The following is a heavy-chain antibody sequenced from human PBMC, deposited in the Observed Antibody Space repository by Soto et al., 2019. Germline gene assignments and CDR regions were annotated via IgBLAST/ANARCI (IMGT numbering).Heavy chain of an antibody. J-gene: IGHJ5*02. Sequence: PSNTLALTSGVDGGSFRNHYWNWVRQPPGKGLEWIGEVNHSGEATYNPSLQSRVTISLDTSNNHFSLKMTSLTAADTALYFCTRAERFPISWFDPWGHVTQFTVPS. D-gene: IGHD3-3*01. CDR3: TRAERFPISWFDP. CDR1: GGSFRNHY. CDR2: VNHSGEA. V-gene: IGHV4-34*01.